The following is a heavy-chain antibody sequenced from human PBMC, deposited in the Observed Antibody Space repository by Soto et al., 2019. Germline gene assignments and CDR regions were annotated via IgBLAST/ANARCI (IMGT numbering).Heavy chain of an antibody. Sequence: EVQLVESGGGLVQPGRSLRLSCAASGFTFDDYAMHWVRQAPGKGLEWVSGISWNSGSIGYADSVKGRFTISRDNAKNSLYLQMNSLRAEDTALYYCAKDSTHGSSDYAFDIWGQGTMVTVSS. CDR2: ISWNSGSI. CDR3: AKDSTHGSSDYAFDI. D-gene: IGHD6-19*01. J-gene: IGHJ3*02. CDR1: GFTFDDYA. V-gene: IGHV3-9*01.